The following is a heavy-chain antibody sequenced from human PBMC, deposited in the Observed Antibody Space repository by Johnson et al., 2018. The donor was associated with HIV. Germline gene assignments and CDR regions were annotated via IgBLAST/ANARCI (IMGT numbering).Heavy chain of an antibody. CDR1: GFTFSSYG. J-gene: IGHJ3*02. Sequence: VQLVESGGGLVKPGGSLRLSCAASGFTFSSYGMHWVRQAPGKGLEWVANIKQDGSEKYYVDSVKGRFTISRDNAKNSLHLQMNSLRVDDTGIYYCARGGAVRWTRDAFDIWGQGTLVTVSS. V-gene: IGHV3-7*01. CDR2: IKQDGSEK. D-gene: IGHD1-1*01. CDR3: ARGGAVRWTRDAFDI.